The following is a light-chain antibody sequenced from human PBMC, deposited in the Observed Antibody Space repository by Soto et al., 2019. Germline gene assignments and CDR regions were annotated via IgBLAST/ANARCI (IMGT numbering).Light chain of an antibody. V-gene: IGKV1-16*01. CDR3: QHYNSYSEA. J-gene: IGKJ1*01. Sequence: DVQMTQSPSSVSASVGDRVTLTCRASQVISNYLAWYQQKPGKAPRLLIYAAFNLQGGVPSRFSGSGSGTDFTLTISSLQPDDFATYYCQHYNSYSEAFGQGTKVDIK. CDR1: QVISNY. CDR2: AAF.